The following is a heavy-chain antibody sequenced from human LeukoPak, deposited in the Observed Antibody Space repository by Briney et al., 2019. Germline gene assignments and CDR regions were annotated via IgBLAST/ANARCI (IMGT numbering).Heavy chain of an antibody. Sequence: ASVKVSCKASGYTFTGYYMHWVRQAPGQGLEWMGWINPNSGGTNYAQKFQGRVTMTRDTSISTAYMELSRLRSDDTAVYYCARFKGGTIFGVVITTATDGNNWFDPWGQGTLVTVSS. J-gene: IGHJ5*02. D-gene: IGHD3-3*01. CDR2: INPNSGGT. CDR1: GYTFTGYY. CDR3: ARFKGGTIFGVVITTATDGNNWFDP. V-gene: IGHV1-2*02.